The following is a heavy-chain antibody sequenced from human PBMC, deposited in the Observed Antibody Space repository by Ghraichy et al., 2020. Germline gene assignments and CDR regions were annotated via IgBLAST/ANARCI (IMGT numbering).Heavy chain of an antibody. Sequence: GGSLRLSCAASGFTFSSYSMNWVRQAPGKGLEWVSYISSSIITIYYADSVKGRFTISRDNAKNSLYLQMNSLRDEDTAVYYCARSKWEGYYYGMDVWGQGTPVTVSS. V-gene: IGHV3-48*02. CDR2: ISSSIITI. D-gene: IGHD1-26*01. J-gene: IGHJ6*02. CDR1: GFTFSSYS. CDR3: ARSKWEGYYYGMDV.